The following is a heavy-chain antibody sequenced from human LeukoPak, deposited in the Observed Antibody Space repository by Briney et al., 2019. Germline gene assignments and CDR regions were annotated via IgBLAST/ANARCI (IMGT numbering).Heavy chain of an antibody. CDR1: GGSISSGSYY. V-gene: IGHV4-61*02. J-gene: IGHJ3*02. CDR3: ARHSEYYYDSSGYYYVGAFDI. Sequence: SETLSLTCTVSGGSISSGSYYWSWIRQPAGKGLEWIGRIYTSGSTNYNPSLKSRVTISVDTSKNQFSLKLSSVTAADTAVYYCARHSEYYYDSSGYYYVGAFDIWGQGTMVTVSS. CDR2: IYTSGST. D-gene: IGHD3-22*01.